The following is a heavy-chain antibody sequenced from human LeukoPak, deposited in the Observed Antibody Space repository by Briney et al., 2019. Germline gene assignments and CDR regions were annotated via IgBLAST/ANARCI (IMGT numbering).Heavy chain of an antibody. CDR2: IKEDGSEK. J-gene: IGHJ4*02. Sequence: GGTLRLSCAASGFTFRNYWMSWVRQAPGKGLEWVANIKEDGSEKDYVDSVKGRFTISRDNAENSLYVQMNSLRAEDTAVYYSGRTGDLSYYWGQGTLVTVSS. CDR3: GRTGDLSYY. V-gene: IGHV3-7*01. CDR1: GFTFRNYW. D-gene: IGHD1-1*01.